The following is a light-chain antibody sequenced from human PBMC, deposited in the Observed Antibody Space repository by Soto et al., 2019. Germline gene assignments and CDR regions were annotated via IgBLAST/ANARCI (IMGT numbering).Light chain of an antibody. Sequence: IVMTQSPLSLSVTPGEGAPTPCLSSPGLWHKNGYNYVDWYMQKPGQSPQLLIYLGSNRASGVPDRFSGSGSDTYFTLEISRVEADDVGVYYCMQPLENFRTFGQGTKVDIK. CDR1: PGLWHKNGYNY. V-gene: IGKV2-28*01. J-gene: IGKJ1*01. CDR2: LGS. CDR3: MQPLENFRT.